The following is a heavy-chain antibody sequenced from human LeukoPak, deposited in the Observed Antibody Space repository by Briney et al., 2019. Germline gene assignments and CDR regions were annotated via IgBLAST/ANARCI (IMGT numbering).Heavy chain of an antibody. CDR2: ISWNSKNI. D-gene: IGHD1-26*01. J-gene: IGHJ3*02. Sequence: GGSLRLSCAASGVTFDDYAIHGGRQAPGKGLEWGSGISWNSKNIVYADSVKGRFTISRDNAKNSLYLQMSSLRTEDTALYYCARDMRGSSRNDAFDIWGQGTMVTVSS. V-gene: IGHV3-9*01. CDR1: GVTFDDYA. CDR3: ARDMRGSSRNDAFDI.